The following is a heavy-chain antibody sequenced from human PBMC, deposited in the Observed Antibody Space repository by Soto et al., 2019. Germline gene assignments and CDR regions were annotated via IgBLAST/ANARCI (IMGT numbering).Heavy chain of an antibody. J-gene: IGHJ4*02. CDR2: VNPNGGHT. D-gene: IGHD2-21*02. Sequence: QVQLVQSGAEVKKPGASVKVSCKASGDTFTDYYIHWVRQAPGQGLEWMGTVNPNGGHTTYAQHFLGRMTMTRDTSTSTLYMELTSLTSVDTAVYYCARGGHVVVVTAALDYWGQGTLVTVSS. CDR3: ARGGHVVVVTAALDY. V-gene: IGHV1-46*01. CDR1: GDTFTDYY.